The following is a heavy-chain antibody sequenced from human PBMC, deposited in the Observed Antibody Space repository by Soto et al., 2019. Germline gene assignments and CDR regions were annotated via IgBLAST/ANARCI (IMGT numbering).Heavy chain of an antibody. CDR3: ARDRPTDYYDSSGYPYYFDY. CDR1: GGTFSSYA. D-gene: IGHD3-22*01. Sequence: QVQLVQSGAEVKKPGSSVKVSCKASGGTFSSYAISWVRQAPGQGLEWMGGIIPIFGTANYEQKFQGRVTITADESTSTAYMELSSLRSEDTAVYYCARDRPTDYYDSSGYPYYFDYWGQGTLVTVSS. CDR2: IIPIFGTA. J-gene: IGHJ4*02. V-gene: IGHV1-69*01.